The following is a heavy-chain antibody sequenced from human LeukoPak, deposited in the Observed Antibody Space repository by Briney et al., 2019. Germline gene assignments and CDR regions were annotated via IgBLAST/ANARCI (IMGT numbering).Heavy chain of an antibody. CDR3: ARDMLRDYYDSSGYSY. D-gene: IGHD3-22*01. CDR2: ISAYNGNT. Sequence: ASVKVSCKASGYTFTSYGISWVRQAPGQGLEWMGWISAYNGNTNYAQKLQGRVTMTTDTSTSTAYMELRSLRSDDTAVYYCARDMLRDYYDSSGYSYWGQGTLVTVSS. V-gene: IGHV1-18*01. CDR1: GYTFTSYG. J-gene: IGHJ4*02.